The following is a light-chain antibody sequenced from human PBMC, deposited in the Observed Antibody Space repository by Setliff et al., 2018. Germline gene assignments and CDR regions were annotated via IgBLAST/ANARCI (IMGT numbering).Light chain of an antibody. CDR1: TSDVGGHNY. Sequence: QSALTQSASVSGFPGQSITISCTGTTSDVGGHNYVSWYQQHPGKAPQLIIYDVTNRPSGVSNRFSASKSGNTASLTISGLQPEDDADYYCSSYTSNSTYVFGTGTKVTVL. J-gene: IGLJ1*01. V-gene: IGLV2-14*03. CDR2: DVT. CDR3: SSYTSNSTYV.